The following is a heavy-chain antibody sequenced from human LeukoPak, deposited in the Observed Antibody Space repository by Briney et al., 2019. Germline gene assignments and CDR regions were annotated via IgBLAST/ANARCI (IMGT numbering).Heavy chain of an antibody. D-gene: IGHD3-16*01. V-gene: IGHV3-30*02. CDR1: GFFFSSFG. J-gene: IGHJ3*02. Sequence: GSLRLSCAASGFFFSSFGMSWVRQAPGKGLEWVAFIRSDGSDKFYADSVRGRFTISRDNSKNTLYLQMNSLRAEDTAVYYCARDGASDAFDIWGQGTMVTVSS. CDR2: IRSDGSDK. CDR3: ARDGASDAFDI.